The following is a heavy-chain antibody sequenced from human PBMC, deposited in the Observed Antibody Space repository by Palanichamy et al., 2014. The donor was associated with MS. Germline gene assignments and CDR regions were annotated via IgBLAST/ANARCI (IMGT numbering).Heavy chain of an antibody. D-gene: IGHD3-9*01. CDR1: GYSFTSYY. Sequence: QVQLVQSGAEVKKPGASVKVSCKASGYSFTSYYMHWVRQAPGQGLEWMGIIKPSGGSTNYAQKFQDRVTMTRDTSTSTVYMELSSLRSEDTAVYYCARGLLYYDILTGTGAFDIWGQGTMVTVSS. CDR2: IKPSGGST. V-gene: IGHV1-46*01. CDR3: ARGLLYYDILTGTGAFDI. J-gene: IGHJ3*02.